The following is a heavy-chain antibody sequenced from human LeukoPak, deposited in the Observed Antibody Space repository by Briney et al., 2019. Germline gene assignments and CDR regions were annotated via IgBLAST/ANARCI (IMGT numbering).Heavy chain of an antibody. V-gene: IGHV3-23*01. CDR3: AILPRITMVRGANWFDP. CDR1: GFTFSSYS. Sequence: GGSLRLSCAASGFTFSSYSMNWVRQAPGEGLEWVSAISGSGGSTYYADSVKGRFTISRDNSKNTLYLQMNSLRAEDTAVYYCAILPRITMVRGANWFDPWGQGTLVTVSS. J-gene: IGHJ5*02. CDR2: ISGSGGST. D-gene: IGHD3-10*01.